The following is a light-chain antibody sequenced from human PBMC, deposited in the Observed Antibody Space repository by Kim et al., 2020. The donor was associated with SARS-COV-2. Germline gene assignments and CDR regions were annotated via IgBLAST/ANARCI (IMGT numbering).Light chain of an antibody. CDR2: QDT. CDR1: KLGDKY. V-gene: IGLV3-1*01. Sequence: SYELTQPPSVSVSPGQTASITCSGDKLGDKYACWYQQKPGQSPVLVIYQDTKRPSGIPERFSGPNSGNTATLTISGTQAMDEADYYCQAWSSSLFGGGT. CDR3: QAWSSSL. J-gene: IGLJ2*01.